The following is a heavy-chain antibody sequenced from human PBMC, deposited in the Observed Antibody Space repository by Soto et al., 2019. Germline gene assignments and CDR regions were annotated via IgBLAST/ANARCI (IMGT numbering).Heavy chain of an antibody. CDR1: GFSVSRNF. CDR3: ARENVHAFDL. CDR2: FYNANTT. J-gene: IGHJ3*01. V-gene: IGHV3-66*01. Sequence: EVQLVESGGGVVQPGGSLRISCAASGFSVSRNFISWVRQAPGKGLEWVSVFYNANTTHYADSVKGRFTVSRDNSKNTLYLQMSSRRAEDTAVYYCARENVHAFDLWGQGTMVTVSS.